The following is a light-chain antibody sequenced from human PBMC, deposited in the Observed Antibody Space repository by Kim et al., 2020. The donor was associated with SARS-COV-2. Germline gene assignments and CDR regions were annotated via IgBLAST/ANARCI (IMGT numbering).Light chain of an antibody. CDR1: SGYSDYT. CDR3: GADHGSGHKFVYV. Sequence: CSLSSGYSDYTVDWYQQRPGKGPRFVMRVGTGGSVGSKGDGIPDRFSVLGSGLNRYLIIKNIQEEDESDYHCGADHGSGHKFVYVFGTGTKVTVL. CDR2: VGTGGSVG. V-gene: IGLV9-49*01. J-gene: IGLJ1*01.